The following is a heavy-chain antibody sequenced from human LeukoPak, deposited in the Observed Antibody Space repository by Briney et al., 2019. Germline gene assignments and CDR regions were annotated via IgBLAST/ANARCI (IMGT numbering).Heavy chain of an antibody. CDR3: AELGITMIGGV. J-gene: IGHJ6*04. Sequence: GGSLRLSCAASGFTFSSYGMYWVRQAPGKGLEWVAFTRYDGSNKYYADSVKGRFTISRDNAKNSLYLQMNSLRAEDTAVYYCAELGITMIGGVWGKGTTVTISS. V-gene: IGHV3-30*02. D-gene: IGHD3-10*02. CDR1: GFTFSSYG. CDR2: TRYDGSNK.